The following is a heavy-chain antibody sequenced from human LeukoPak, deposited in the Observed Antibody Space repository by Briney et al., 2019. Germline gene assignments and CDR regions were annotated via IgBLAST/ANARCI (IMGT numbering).Heavy chain of an antibody. J-gene: IGHJ6*02. D-gene: IGHD3-3*01. Sequence: SVKVSCKASGGTFIKYTISWVRQRPGQGLEWMGGITPLFGTANYAQKFQGRVTITADESASTAYMELSSLRSEDTAVYYCARGILEWLSMDVWGQGTTVTVSS. CDR3: ARGILEWLSMDV. CDR1: GGTFIKYT. V-gene: IGHV1-69*13. CDR2: ITPLFGTA.